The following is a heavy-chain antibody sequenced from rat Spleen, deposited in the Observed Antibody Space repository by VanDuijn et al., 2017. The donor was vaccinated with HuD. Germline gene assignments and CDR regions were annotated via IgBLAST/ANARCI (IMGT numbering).Heavy chain of an antibody. CDR3: TRDEVMDA. Sequence: QVRLKESGPGLVQPSQTLSVTCTVSGFSLTSYHVSWVRQPPGMCLEWVGAIWRVGSTDYNSTLKSRLTISRDTSKNQVFLKMNSLQTEDTAIYYCTRDEVMDAWGQGASVTVSS. CDR2: IWRVGST. V-gene: IGHV2-61*01. J-gene: IGHJ4*01. CDR1: GFSLTSYH.